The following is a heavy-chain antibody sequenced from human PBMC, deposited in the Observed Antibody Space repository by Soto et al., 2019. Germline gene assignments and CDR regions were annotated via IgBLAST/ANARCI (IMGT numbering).Heavy chain of an antibody. CDR3: ARSGNDYYYGMDV. J-gene: IGHJ6*02. CDR2: INWSGGST. CDR1: GFTFEDYG. D-gene: IGHD3-10*01. Sequence: PGGSLRLSCAASGFTFEDYGMSWVRQAPGKGLEWVSGINWSGGSTGYADSVKGRFTISRDNAKNSLYLQMNSLRAEDTALYYCARSGNDYYYGMDVWGQGTTVTVSS. V-gene: IGHV3-20*04.